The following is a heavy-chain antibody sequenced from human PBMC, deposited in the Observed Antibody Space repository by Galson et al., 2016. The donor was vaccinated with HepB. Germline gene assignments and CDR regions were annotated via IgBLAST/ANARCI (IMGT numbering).Heavy chain of an antibody. J-gene: IGHJ4*02. D-gene: IGHD6-19*01. CDR3: TFESTQSSMAGNY. CDR2: ISGSGSNT. V-gene: IGHV3-23*01. CDR1: GFTFGDYG. Sequence: SLRLSCAASGFTFGDYGMHWVRQAPGKGLEWVSAISGSGSNTYYADSVKGRFAISRDNSKNTLYLQMNSLRAEDAAVYYCTFESTQSSMAGNYWGQGTLVTVSS.